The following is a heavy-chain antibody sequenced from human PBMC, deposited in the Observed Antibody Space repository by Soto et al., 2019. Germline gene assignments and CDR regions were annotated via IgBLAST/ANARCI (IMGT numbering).Heavy chain of an antibody. CDR2: INSDGSST. J-gene: IGHJ5*02. CDR3: ARPAYSSSPTGWFDP. CDR1: GFTFSSYW. D-gene: IGHD6-19*01. Sequence: EVQLVESVGGLVQPGGSLRLSCAASGFTFSSYWMHWVRQAPGKGLVWVSRINSDGSSTSYADSVKGRFTISRDNAKNTLYLQMNSLRAEDTAVYYCARPAYSSSPTGWFDPWGQGTLVTVSS. V-gene: IGHV3-74*01.